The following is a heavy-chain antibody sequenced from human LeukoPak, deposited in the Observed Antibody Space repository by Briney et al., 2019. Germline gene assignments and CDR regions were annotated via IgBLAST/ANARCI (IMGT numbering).Heavy chain of an antibody. Sequence: GGSVSLSCAASGFPFSSPWMRWVRQPPGEGMVWVSRIKDDGSHTNYAYSVKGRFTISRDNAKNTLSLQMNSLRAEDTAVYYCASGSGIIPGIDEWGQGTLVTVSS. CDR2: IKDDGSHT. J-gene: IGHJ4*02. V-gene: IGHV3-74*01. D-gene: IGHD6-25*01. CDR3: ASGSGIIPGIDE. CDR1: GFPFSSPW.